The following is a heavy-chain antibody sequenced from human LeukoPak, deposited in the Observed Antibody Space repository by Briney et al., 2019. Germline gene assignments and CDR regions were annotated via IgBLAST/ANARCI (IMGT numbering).Heavy chain of an antibody. V-gene: IGHV1-69*13. Sequence: ASVKVSCKASGGTFSSYAISWVRQAPGQGLEWMGGIIPIFGTANYAQKFQGRVTITADESTSTAYMELSSLRSEDTAVYYCARALWATVTTWSEFDYWGQGTLVTVSS. J-gene: IGHJ4*02. D-gene: IGHD4-17*01. CDR3: ARALWATVTTWSEFDY. CDR2: IIPIFGTA. CDR1: GGTFSSYA.